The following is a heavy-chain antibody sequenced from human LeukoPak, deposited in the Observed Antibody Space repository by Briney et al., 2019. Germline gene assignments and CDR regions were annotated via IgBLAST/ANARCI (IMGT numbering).Heavy chain of an antibody. Sequence: GASVKVSCKASGYTFTGYYMHWVRQAPGQGLEWMGRINPNSGGTNYAQKFQGRVTMTRDTSISTAYMELSRLRSDDTAVYYCATPSEYCSSTSCYIADGMDVWGQGTTVTVSS. V-gene: IGHV1-2*06. CDR2: INPNSGGT. J-gene: IGHJ6*02. D-gene: IGHD2-2*02. CDR3: ATPSEYCSSTSCYIADGMDV. CDR1: GYTFTGYY.